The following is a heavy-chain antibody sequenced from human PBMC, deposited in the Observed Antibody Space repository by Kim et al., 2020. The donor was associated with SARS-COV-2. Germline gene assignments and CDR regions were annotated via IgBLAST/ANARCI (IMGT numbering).Heavy chain of an antibody. CDR3: APRAAMDV. V-gene: IGHV3-21*01. D-gene: IGHD2-15*01. J-gene: IGHJ6*02. CDR2: SSYI. Sequence: SSYIYYADSVKGRFTISRDNAKDSLYLQMNSLRAEDTAVYYCAPRAAMDVWGQGTTVTVSS.